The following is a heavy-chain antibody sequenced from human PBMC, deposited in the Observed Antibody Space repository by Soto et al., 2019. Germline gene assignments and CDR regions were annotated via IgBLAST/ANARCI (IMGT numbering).Heavy chain of an antibody. CDR3: DREPYDRHGNRIDY. CDR2: VYHTGST. D-gene: IGHD3-16*01. J-gene: IGHJ4*02. V-gene: IGHV4-30-4*01. Sequence: PSGTLSLTCTVSGGSISGDYYWNWIRQAPGKGLEWIGYVYHTGSTYHNPSLKSRGSISVDTSNNQFSLKLSSVTAADTAVYFCDREPYDRHGNRIDYWGQG. CDR1: GGSISGDYY.